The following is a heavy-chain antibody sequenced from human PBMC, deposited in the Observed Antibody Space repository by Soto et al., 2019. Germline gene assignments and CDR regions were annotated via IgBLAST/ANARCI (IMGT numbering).Heavy chain of an antibody. CDR1: GDSVSTGY. J-gene: IGHJ5*02. Sequence: SETLSLTCTVSGDSVSTGYWSWIRQPPGKGLEWIGFMYFGGSFNYNPSLTSRVTISVETSKNQFSMKMTSVTAADTAVYYCANCYYDTTGFAVDPWGQGTLVPVSS. V-gene: IGHV4-59*02. D-gene: IGHD3-22*01. CDR3: ANCYYDTTGFAVDP. CDR2: MYFGGSF.